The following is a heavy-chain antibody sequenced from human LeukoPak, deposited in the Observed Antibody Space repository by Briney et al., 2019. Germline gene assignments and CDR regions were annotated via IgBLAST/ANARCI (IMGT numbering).Heavy chain of an antibody. D-gene: IGHD5-24*01. CDR2: IIPIFGTA. CDR1: GGTFSSYA. Sequence: SVKVSCKASGGTFSSYAISWVRQAPGQGLEWMGGIIPIFGTANYAQKFQGRVTITTDDSTSTAYMELSSLRSEDTAVYYCARASQEMATTTSFDYWGQGTLVTVSS. J-gene: IGHJ4*02. V-gene: IGHV1-69*05. CDR3: ARASQEMATTTSFDY.